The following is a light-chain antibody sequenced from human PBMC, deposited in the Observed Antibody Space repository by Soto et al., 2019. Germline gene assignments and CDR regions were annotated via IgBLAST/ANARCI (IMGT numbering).Light chain of an antibody. CDR1: QSLGSGY. CDR2: AAS. Sequence: EILLTQSPGTLSLSPGDRATLSCRASQSLGSGYLAWYRQKPGQAPRILIYAASSRATGVPDRFSGSGSGTDFSLTISRLEPEDFAVYYCQQYDTSPRTFGQGTNVDIK. V-gene: IGKV3-20*01. J-gene: IGKJ1*01. CDR3: QQYDTSPRT.